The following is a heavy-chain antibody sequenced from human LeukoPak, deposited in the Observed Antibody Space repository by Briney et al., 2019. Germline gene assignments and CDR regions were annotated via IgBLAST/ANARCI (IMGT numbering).Heavy chain of an antibody. V-gene: IGHV3-23*01. Sequence: GGSLRLSCAASGFPFSSYAMSWVRQAPGRALEWVAAVSGSGGTTYYADSVKGRFTISRDNSKNTLYLQMNSLRAEDAAVYYCAKSDYYDSSGHPSSFEYWGQGTLVTVSS. CDR3: AKSDYYDSSGHPSSFEY. CDR1: GFPFSSYA. D-gene: IGHD3-22*01. CDR2: VSGSGGTT. J-gene: IGHJ4*02.